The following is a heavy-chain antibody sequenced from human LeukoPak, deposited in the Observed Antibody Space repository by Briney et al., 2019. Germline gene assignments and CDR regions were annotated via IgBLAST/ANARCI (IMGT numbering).Heavy chain of an antibody. CDR1: GGSINSYY. CDR2: IHYSGST. CDR3: ARVRDRSSYFYDFDY. D-gene: IGHD3-22*01. J-gene: IGHJ4*02. V-gene: IGHV4-59*01. Sequence: PSETLSLTCTVSGGSINSYYWSWIRQPPGKGLEWIWCIHYSGSTNYNPSLKRRVTISVDTSKNQFSLRLSSVTAADTAVYYCARVRDRSSYFYDFDYWGQGTLVTVSS.